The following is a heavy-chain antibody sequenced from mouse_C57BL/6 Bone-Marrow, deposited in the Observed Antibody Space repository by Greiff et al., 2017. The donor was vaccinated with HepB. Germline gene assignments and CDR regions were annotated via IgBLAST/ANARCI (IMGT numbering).Heavy chain of an antibody. J-gene: IGHJ3*01. CDR2: INPSSGYT. Sequence: VQLQQPGTELVKPGASVKLSCKASGYTFTSYWMHWVKQRPGQGLEWIGYINPSSGYTKYNQKFKDKATLTADKSSSTAYMQLSSLTYEDSAVYYCARDDYDYDGFAYWGQGTLVTVSA. CDR3: ARDDYDYDGFAY. D-gene: IGHD2-4*01. CDR1: GYTFTSYW. V-gene: IGHV1-7*01.